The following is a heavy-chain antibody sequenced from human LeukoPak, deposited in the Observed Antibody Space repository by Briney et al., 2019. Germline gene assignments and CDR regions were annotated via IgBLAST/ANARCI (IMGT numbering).Heavy chain of an antibody. D-gene: IGHD5-18*01. CDR2: INPSSGAS. V-gene: IGHV1-46*01. J-gene: IGHJ4*02. CDR1: GGTFSSYA. CDR3: AITAMVRFMPDY. Sequence: ASVKVSCKASGGTFSSYAISWVRQAPGQGLEWMGIINPSSGASRYAQKFQGRVTMTRDMSTSTVYMELSRLRSDDTAVYYCAITAMVRFMPDYWGQGTLVTVSS.